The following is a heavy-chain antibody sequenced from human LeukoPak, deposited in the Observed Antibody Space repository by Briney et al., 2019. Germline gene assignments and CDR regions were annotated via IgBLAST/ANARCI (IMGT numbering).Heavy chain of an antibody. CDR1: GYTFTSYD. J-gene: IGHJ6*03. D-gene: IGHD3-9*01. CDR2: INAYNGNT. CDR3: ARVMTGYYNYYYYYYMDV. Sequence: ASVKVSCKASGYTFTSYDINWVRQATGQGLEWMGWINAYNGNTNYAQKVQGRVTMTADRSTTTAYMELRSLRSDDTAIYYCARVMTGYYNYYYYYYMDVWGKGTPVTISS. V-gene: IGHV1-18*01.